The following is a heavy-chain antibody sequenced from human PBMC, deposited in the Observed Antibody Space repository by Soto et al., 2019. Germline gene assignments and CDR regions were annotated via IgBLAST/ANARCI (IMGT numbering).Heavy chain of an antibody. D-gene: IGHD6-13*01. J-gene: IGHJ6*02. CDR3: SRVIGSSWTLNYYYYYGMDV. V-gene: IGHV4-31*03. Sequence: SETLSLTCTVSGGSISSGGYYWSWIRQHPGKGLEWIGYIYYSGSTYYNPSLKSRVTISVDTSKNQLSMKLSSVTAADTAVYYISRVIGSSWTLNYYYYYGMDVWGQGTTVTVSS. CDR1: GGSISSGGYY. CDR2: IYYSGST.